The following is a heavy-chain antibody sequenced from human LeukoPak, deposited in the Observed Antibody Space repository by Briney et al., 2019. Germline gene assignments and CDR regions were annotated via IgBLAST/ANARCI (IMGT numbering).Heavy chain of an antibody. Sequence: EASVKVSCKASGYTFTSYGISWVRQAPGQGLEWMGWISAYKGNTNYAQKLQGRVTMTTDTSTSTAYMELRSLRSDDTAVYYCARGPAIYKYCSSTSCQTTYYYYYGMDVWGQGTTVTVSS. CDR1: GYTFTSYG. CDR3: ARGPAIYKYCSSTSCQTTYYYYYGMDV. D-gene: IGHD2-2*01. J-gene: IGHJ6*02. CDR2: ISAYKGNT. V-gene: IGHV1-18*01.